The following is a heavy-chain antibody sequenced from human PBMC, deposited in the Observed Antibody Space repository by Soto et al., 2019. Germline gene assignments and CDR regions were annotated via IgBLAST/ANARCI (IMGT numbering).Heavy chain of an antibody. CDR1: GFSFSTFE. V-gene: IGHV3-23*01. J-gene: IGHJ5*01. CDR2: ISDDSSRT. Sequence: EVQLLESGGGLVQPGGSLRLSCAASGFSFSTFEMSWVRQAPGRGLEWVSFISDDSSRTYYADAGKGRFTISRDNSKYTLYLQMNSLTAEDTAVYACVKGGWLDFWGQGTLVTVSS. CDR3: VKGGWLDF. D-gene: IGHD3-16*01.